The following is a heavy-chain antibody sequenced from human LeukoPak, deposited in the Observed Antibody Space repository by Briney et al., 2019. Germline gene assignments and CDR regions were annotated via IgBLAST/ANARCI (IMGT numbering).Heavy chain of an antibody. J-gene: IGHJ4*02. V-gene: IGHV4-4*07. CDR3: ASLSGWYSRDDY. Sequence: PSETLSLTCTVSGGSISSYYLSWIRQPAGEGLEWIGRIYTSGSTNYNPSLKSRVTMSVDTSKNQFSLKLSSVTAADTAVYYCASLSGWYSRDDYWGQGTLVTVSS. CDR1: GGSISSYY. D-gene: IGHD6-19*01. CDR2: IYTSGST.